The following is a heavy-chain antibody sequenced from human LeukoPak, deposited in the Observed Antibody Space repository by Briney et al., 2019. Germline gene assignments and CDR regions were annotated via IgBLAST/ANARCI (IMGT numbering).Heavy chain of an antibody. D-gene: IGHD2-15*01. Sequence: ASVKVSCKSSGDTLTNEYMHWVRQAPGQGLEWMGLININTGSPGYAQNFQGRVTMTRDTSTSTAYMELSSLRSEDTAAYYCATPAQGYCSGGSCYLVYYYGMDVWGQGTTVTVSS. V-gene: IGHV1-46*01. J-gene: IGHJ6*02. CDR3: ATPAQGYCSGGSCYLVYYYGMDV. CDR1: GDTLTNEY. CDR2: ININTGSP.